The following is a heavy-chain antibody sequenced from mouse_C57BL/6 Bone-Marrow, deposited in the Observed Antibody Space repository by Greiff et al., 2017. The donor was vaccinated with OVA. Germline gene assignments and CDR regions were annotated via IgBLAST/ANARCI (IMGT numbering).Heavy chain of an antibody. Sequence: VQLQQPGAELVKPGASVKLSCKASGYTFTSYWMHWVKQRPGRGLEWIGRIDPNSGGTKYNEKFKSKATLTVDKPSSTAYMQLSSLTSADSAVYYCARGEIYYYGSSYVPYAMDYWGQGTSVTVSS. D-gene: IGHD1-1*01. V-gene: IGHV1-72*01. J-gene: IGHJ4*01. CDR3: ARGEIYYYGSSYVPYAMDY. CDR2: IDPNSGGT. CDR1: GYTFTSYW.